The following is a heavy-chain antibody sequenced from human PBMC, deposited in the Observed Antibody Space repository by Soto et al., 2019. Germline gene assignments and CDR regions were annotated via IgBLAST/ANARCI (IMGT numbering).Heavy chain of an antibody. J-gene: IGHJ4*02. D-gene: IGHD3-3*01. Sequence: GASVKVSCKASGYTFTSYGISWVRQAPGQGLEWMGWISAYNGNTNYAQKVQGRVTMTTDTSTSTAYMELRSLRSDDTAVYYCVRDRERITIFGVAKVNFDYWGQGTLVTVSS. V-gene: IGHV1-18*01. CDR2: ISAYNGNT. CDR1: GYTFTSYG. CDR3: VRDRERITIFGVAKVNFDY.